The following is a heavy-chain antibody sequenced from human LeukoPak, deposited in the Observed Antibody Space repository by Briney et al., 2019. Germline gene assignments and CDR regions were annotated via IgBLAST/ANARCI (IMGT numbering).Heavy chain of an antibody. V-gene: IGHV3-11*01. Sequence: LSLTCTVSGGSISSSSYYWGWIRQPPGKGLEWVSHISSSGSTIYYVDSVKGRFTISRDDAKKSAYLQMDSLRAEDTAVYYCAVVRGVMGYWGQGTLVTVSS. CDR2: ISSSGSTI. CDR3: AVVRGVMGY. J-gene: IGHJ4*02. CDR1: GGSISSSSYY. D-gene: IGHD3-10*01.